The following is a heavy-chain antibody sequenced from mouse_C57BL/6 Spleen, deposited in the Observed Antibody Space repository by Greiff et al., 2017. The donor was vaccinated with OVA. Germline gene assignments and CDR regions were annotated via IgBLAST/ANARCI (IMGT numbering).Heavy chain of an antibody. CDR1: GFSLTSYG. J-gene: IGHJ4*01. D-gene: IGHD1-1*01. Sequence: VKLVESGPGLVAPSQSLSITCTVSGFSLTSYGVHWVRQPPGKGLEWLVVIWSDGSTTYNSALKSRLSISKDNSKSQVFLKMNSLQTDDTAMYYCARQDGSSYVDYAMDYWGQGTSVTVSS. CDR2: IWSDGST. CDR3: ARQDGSSYVDYAMDY. V-gene: IGHV2-6-1*01.